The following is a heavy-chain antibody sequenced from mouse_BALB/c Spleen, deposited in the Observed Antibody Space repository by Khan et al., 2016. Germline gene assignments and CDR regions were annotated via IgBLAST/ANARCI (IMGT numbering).Heavy chain of an antibody. J-gene: IGHJ2*01. V-gene: IGHV3-2*02. CDR1: GYSITSDYA. Sequence: EVQLQESGPGLVKPSQSLSLTCTVTGYSITSDYAWNWIRQFPGNKLEWMGYISYSGSPSYNPSLKSRISITRDTSKNQFFLQLNSVTTEDTATYYCARRAYYGNYEAFDYWGQGTTLTVSS. CDR2: ISYSGSP. D-gene: IGHD2-10*01. CDR3: ARRAYYGNYEAFDY.